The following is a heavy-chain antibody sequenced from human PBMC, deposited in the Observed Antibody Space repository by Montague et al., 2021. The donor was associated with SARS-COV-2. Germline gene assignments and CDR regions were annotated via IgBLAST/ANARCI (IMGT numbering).Heavy chain of an antibody. CDR2: IYYSGST. CDR1: GGSISSSSYY. J-gene: IGHJ3*02. CDR3: ARFPTSYYYDSKAAPATPDAFDI. Sequence: SKTLSLTCTVSGGSISSSSYYWGWIRQPPGNGLEWIGSIYYSGSTYYNPSLKSRVTISVDTSKNQFSLKLSSVTAADTAVYYCARFPTSYYYDSKAAPATPDAFDIWGQGTMVTVSS. D-gene: IGHD3-22*01. V-gene: IGHV4-39*01.